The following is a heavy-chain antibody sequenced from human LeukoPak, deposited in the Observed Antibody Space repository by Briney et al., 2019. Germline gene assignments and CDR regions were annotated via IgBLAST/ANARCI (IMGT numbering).Heavy chain of an antibody. CDR2: ISDNGRAI. J-gene: IGHJ4*02. V-gene: IGHV3-48*02. Sequence: GSLRLSCAASGFIFSKNGMNWVRQAPGKGLEWVSYISDNGRAIYYADSVKGRFTISRDNAKNSLYLQMNSLRDEDSAVYYCARDYSGYGSIDYWGQGTLVTVSS. CDR3: ARDYSGYGSIDY. D-gene: IGHD5-12*01. CDR1: GFIFSKNG.